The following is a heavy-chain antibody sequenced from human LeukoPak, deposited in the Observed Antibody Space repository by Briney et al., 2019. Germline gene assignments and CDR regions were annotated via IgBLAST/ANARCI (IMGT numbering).Heavy chain of an antibody. J-gene: IGHJ4*02. CDR2: ISYDGSNK. Sequence: GGSLRLSCAASGFTFSSYGMHWVRQAPGKGLEWVAVISYDGSNKYYADSVKGRFTISRDNSKNTLYLQMNSLRAEDTAVYYCAKTNSGDYYFDYWGQGTLVTVSS. CDR1: GFTFSSYG. CDR3: AKTNSGDYYFDY. D-gene: IGHD1-26*01. V-gene: IGHV3-30*18.